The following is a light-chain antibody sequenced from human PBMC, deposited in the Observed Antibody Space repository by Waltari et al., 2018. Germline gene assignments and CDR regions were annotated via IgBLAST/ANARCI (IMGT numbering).Light chain of an antibody. CDR2: DVS. Sequence: QSALTQPASVSGSPGQSIAISCTGTTSDVGGYDYVSWYQQHPGKAPKLMIYDVSNRPSGVSNRFSGSKSGNTASLTISGLQAEDEADYYCSSYTTSGTLFGTGTKVTVL. J-gene: IGLJ1*01. CDR1: TSDVGGYDY. CDR3: SSYTTSGTL. V-gene: IGLV2-14*03.